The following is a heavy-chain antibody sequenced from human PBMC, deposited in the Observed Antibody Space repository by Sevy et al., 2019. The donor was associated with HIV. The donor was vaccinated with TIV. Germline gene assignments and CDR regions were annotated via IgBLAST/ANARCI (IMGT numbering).Heavy chain of an antibody. V-gene: IGHV3-7*01. CDR3: ARGPPDGSYDYFDY. D-gene: IGHD1-26*01. Sequence: GGSLRLSCAASGFSFSIYWMSWVRQAPGKGLEWVATMKQDGSEEDYVDSVKGRFTISRDNAKNSLFLQMNSLSAEDTAVYYCARGPPDGSYDYFDYWGQGTLVTVSS. CDR1: GFSFSIYW. J-gene: IGHJ4*02. CDR2: MKQDGSEE.